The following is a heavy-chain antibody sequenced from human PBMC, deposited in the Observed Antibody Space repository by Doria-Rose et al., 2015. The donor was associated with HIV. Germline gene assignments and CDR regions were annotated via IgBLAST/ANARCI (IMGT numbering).Heavy chain of an antibody. Sequence: VQLVQSGGGLVQPGRSLRLSCVGSGFSFESYAIHWVRLAPGKGLEWVAGISWDSGAKVNADSVAGRFTISRDNAKKSVYLEMRNLRPEDTAFYYCAKAPIIGPKYYYYMDVWGKGTSVTVSS. D-gene: IGHD3-3*01. CDR1: GFSFESYA. V-gene: IGHV3-9*01. CDR2: ISWDSGAK. J-gene: IGHJ6*03. CDR3: AKAPIIGPKYYYYMDV.